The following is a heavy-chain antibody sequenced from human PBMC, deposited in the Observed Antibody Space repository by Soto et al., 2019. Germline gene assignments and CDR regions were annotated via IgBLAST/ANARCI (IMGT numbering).Heavy chain of an antibody. V-gene: IGHV1-8*02. CDR2: MNPNSGNT. CDR3: ARERAAAGSNRFDP. J-gene: IGHJ5*02. CDR1: GYTFTSYA. Sequence: ASVKVSCNASGYTFTSYAMHLVRQAPGQRLEWMGWMNPNSGNTGYAQKFQGRVTMTRNTSISTAYMELSSLRSEDTAVYYCARERAAAGSNRFDPWGQGTLVTVSS. D-gene: IGHD6-13*01.